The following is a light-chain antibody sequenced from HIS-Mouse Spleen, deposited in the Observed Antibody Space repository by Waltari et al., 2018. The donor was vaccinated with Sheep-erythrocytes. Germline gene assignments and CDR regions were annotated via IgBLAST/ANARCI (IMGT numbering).Light chain of an antibody. CDR1: QSVSSY. J-gene: IGKJ4*01. CDR2: DAS. CDR3: QQRSNWLT. Sequence: EIVLTQSPATLSLSPGQRATRSCRASQSVSSYLAWYQQTPGQAPRLLIYDASNRATGIPARFSGSGSGTDFTLTISSLEPEDFAVYYCQQRSNWLTFGGGTKVEIK. V-gene: IGKV3-11*01.